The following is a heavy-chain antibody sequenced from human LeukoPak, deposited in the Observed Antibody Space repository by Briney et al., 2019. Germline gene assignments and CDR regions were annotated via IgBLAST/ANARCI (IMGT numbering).Heavy chain of an antibody. Sequence: PGGSLRLSCAASGFTFSSYGMHWVRQAPGKGLEWVAVISYDGSNKYYADSVKGRFTISRDNSKNTLYLQMNSLRAEDTAVYYCAKGQPLWFGELSWFDPWGQGTLVTVSS. CDR3: AKGQPLWFGELSWFDP. J-gene: IGHJ5*02. V-gene: IGHV3-30*18. CDR1: GFTFSSYG. D-gene: IGHD3-10*01. CDR2: ISYDGSNK.